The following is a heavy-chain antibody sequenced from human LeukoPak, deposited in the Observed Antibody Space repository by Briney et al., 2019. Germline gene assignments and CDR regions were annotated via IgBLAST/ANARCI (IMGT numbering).Heavy chain of an antibody. J-gene: IGHJ4*02. CDR2: IRSKANSYAT. V-gene: IGHV3-73*01. D-gene: IGHD3-10*01. CDR1: GFPFSGSA. CDR3: TRLSATS. Sequence: PGGSLRLSCAASGFPFSGSAIHWVRQASGKGLEWIGRIRSKANSYATSYAASVKDRFTISRDDSKNTAYLQMNSLKTEDTAVYYCTRLSATSWGQGTLVTVSS.